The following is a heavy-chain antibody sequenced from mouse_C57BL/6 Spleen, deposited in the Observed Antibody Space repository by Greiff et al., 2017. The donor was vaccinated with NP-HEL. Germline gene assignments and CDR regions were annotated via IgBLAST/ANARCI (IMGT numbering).Heavy chain of an antibody. J-gene: IGHJ2*01. Sequence: QVQLQQPGAELVKPGASVKLSCKASGYTFTSYWMHWVKQRPGQGLEWIGMIHPNSGSTNYNEKFKSKATLTVDKSSSTAYMQLSSLTSEDSAVYYCARKLGLVGEDYLGQGTTLTVSS. D-gene: IGHD4-1*01. CDR1: GYTFTSYW. CDR2: IHPNSGST. V-gene: IGHV1-64*01. CDR3: ARKLGLVGEDY.